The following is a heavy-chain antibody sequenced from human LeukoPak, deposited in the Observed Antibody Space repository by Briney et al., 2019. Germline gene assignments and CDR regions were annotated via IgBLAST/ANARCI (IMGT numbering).Heavy chain of an antibody. J-gene: IGHJ4*02. Sequence: LTGGSLRLSCAASGFTFSSYAMSWVRQAPGKRLEWVSGTSGSGSSTYYANSVKGRFTISRDNSKSTLYLQMHNLRADDTAVYYCAKSAWSWNQRTFFDSWGQGSLVAVS. CDR2: TSGSGSST. D-gene: IGHD1-14*01. V-gene: IGHV3-23*01. CDR3: AKSAWSWNQRTFFDS. CDR1: GFTFSSYA.